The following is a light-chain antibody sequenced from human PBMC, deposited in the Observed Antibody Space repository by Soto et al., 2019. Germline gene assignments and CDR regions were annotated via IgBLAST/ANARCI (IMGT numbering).Light chain of an antibody. V-gene: IGKV1-16*02. CDR3: QQYNSYPLT. CDR1: QGISN. J-gene: IGKJ4*01. Sequence: DIQMIQSPSSLSASVGDRVTITCRASQGISNLAWLQQKPGKAPKSLIYAASSLQSGVPSKFSGSGSGTDFTLTISSLQPEDFATYYCQQYNSYPLTFGGGTKVEIK. CDR2: AAS.